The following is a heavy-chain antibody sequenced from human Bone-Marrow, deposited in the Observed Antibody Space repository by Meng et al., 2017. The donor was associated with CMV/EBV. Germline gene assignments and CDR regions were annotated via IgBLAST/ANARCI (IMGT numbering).Heavy chain of an antibody. D-gene: IGHD3-22*01. CDR1: VSSNSAA. V-gene: IGHV6-1*01. CDR3: ARDQAIVVATNWFDP. J-gene: IGHJ5*02. CDR2: TYYRSKWYN. Sequence: VSSNSAAWNWIRQSPSRGLEWLGRTYYRSKWYNDYAVSVKSRITINPDTSKNQFSLQLNSVTPEDTVVYYCARDQAIVVATNWFDPWGQGTLVTVSS.